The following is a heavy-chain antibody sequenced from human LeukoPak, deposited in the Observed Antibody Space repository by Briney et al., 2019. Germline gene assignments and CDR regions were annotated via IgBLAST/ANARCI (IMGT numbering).Heavy chain of an antibody. CDR1: GFTFSSYA. V-gene: IGHV3-64D*06. J-gene: IGHJ4*02. Sequence: GGSLRLSCSASGFTFSSYAMHWVRQAPGKGLEYVSAISHDGHTTYYADSVKGRFTISRDNSENTLYLQMSSLRAEDTAVYYCAPGKFDYWGQGTLVTVSS. CDR3: APGKFDY. CDR2: ISHDGHTT.